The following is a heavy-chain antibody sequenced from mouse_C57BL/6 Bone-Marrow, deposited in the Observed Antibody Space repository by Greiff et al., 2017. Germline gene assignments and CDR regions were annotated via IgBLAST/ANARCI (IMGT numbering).Heavy chain of an antibody. V-gene: IGHV1-69*01. CDR2: IDPSDSYT. Sequence: QVQLQQPGAELVMPGASVKLSCKASGYTFTSYWMHWVKQRPGQGLEWIGEIDPSDSYTNYNQKFKGKSTLTVDKSSSTAYMQLSSLTSEDSAVYYCASQALSTFYFDYWGQGTTLTVSS. CDR3: ASQALSTFYFDY. D-gene: IGHD2-1*01. J-gene: IGHJ2*01. CDR1: GYTFTSYW.